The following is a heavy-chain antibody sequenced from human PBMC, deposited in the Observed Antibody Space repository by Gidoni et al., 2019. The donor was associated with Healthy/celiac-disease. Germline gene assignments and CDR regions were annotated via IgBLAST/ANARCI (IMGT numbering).Heavy chain of an antibody. Sequence: QVQLVESGGGVVQPGRSLRLSCAASGFTFSSYAMPWVRQAPGKGLEWVAVISYDGSNKYYADSVKGRFTISRDNSKNTLYLQMNSLRAEDTAVYYCARARDGYNRNDAFDIWGQGSMVTVSS. D-gene: IGHD5-12*01. J-gene: IGHJ3*02. CDR1: GFTFSSYA. V-gene: IGHV3-30-3*01. CDR2: ISYDGSNK. CDR3: ARARDGYNRNDAFDI.